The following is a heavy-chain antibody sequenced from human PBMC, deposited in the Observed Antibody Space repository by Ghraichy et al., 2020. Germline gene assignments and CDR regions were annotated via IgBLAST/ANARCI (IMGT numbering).Heavy chain of an antibody. J-gene: IGHJ3*02. CDR2: IYHSGNT. CDR1: GGSITNSNW. CDR3: ARRWFGATAGGACDI. V-gene: IGHV4-4*02. D-gene: IGHD3-10*01. Sequence: SETLSLTCAVSGGSITNSNWWSWVRQPPGKGLEWIGDIYHSGNTNYNPSLKSRVTISPDKSNNRFSLELSSVTAADTAVYYCARRWFGATAGGACDIWGQRKMVTVSS.